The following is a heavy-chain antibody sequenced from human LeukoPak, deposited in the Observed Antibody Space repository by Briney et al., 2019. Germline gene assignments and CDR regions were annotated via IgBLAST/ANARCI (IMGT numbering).Heavy chain of an antibody. CDR1: GGSISSSSYY. J-gene: IGHJ4*02. D-gene: IGHD3-22*01. Sequence: SETLSLTCTVSGGSISSSSYYWGWIRQPPGKGLEWVGSLYYSGSTYYNPSLKSRVTISVDTSKNQFSLKLSSVTAADTAVYYCARGTSMITFDYWGQGTLVTVSS. V-gene: IGHV4-39*07. CDR2: LYYSGST. CDR3: ARGTSMITFDY.